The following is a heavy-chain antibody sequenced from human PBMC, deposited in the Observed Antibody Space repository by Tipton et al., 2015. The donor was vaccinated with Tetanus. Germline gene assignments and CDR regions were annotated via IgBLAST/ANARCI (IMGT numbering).Heavy chain of an antibody. CDR2: IFDDGSNT. CDR1: GFSFASYG. D-gene: IGHD2-2*01. J-gene: IGHJ6*02. Sequence: SLRLSCAASGFSFASYGMHWVRQAPGKGLEWMATIFDDGSNTYYADSVKGRYTISRDNAKNTLYLQMNSLRAEDTAVYYCVRVLKGAKCSRSSCYGYGMDVWGQGTTVTVPS. V-gene: IGHV3-33*01. CDR3: VRVLKGAKCSRSSCYGYGMDV.